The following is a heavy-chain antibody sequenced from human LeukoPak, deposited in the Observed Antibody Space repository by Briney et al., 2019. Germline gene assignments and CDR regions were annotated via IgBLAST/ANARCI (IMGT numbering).Heavy chain of an antibody. CDR3: AREGCSSTSCVNYYYYGMDV. CDR2: INPNSGGT. CDR1: GYTFTGYY. V-gene: IGHV1-2*02. J-gene: IGHJ6*02. Sequence: GASVKVSCKASGYTFTGYYMHWVRQAPGQGLEWMGWINPNSGGTNYAQKFQGRVTMTRDTPISTAYMELSRLRSDDTAVYYCAREGCSSTSCVNYYYYGMDVWGQGTTVTVSS. D-gene: IGHD2-2*01.